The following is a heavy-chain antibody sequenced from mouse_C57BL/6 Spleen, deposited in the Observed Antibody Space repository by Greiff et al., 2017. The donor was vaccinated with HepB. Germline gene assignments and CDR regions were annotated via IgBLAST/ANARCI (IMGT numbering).Heavy chain of an antibody. J-gene: IGHJ2*01. Sequence: QVQLKQSGAELVRPGASVKLSCKASGYTFTDYYINWVKQRPGQGLEWIARIYPGSGNTYYNEKFKGKATLTAEKSSSTAYMQLSSLTSEDSAVYFCARSVYYGSSLDYWGQGTTLTVSS. V-gene: IGHV1-76*01. CDR2: IYPGSGNT. D-gene: IGHD1-1*01. CDR3: ARSVYYGSSLDY. CDR1: GYTFTDYY.